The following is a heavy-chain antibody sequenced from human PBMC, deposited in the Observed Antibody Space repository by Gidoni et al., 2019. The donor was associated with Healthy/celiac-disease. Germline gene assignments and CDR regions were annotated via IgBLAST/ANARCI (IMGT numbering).Heavy chain of an antibody. CDR2: LYYSGST. J-gene: IGHJ4*02. Sequence: QLQLQESGPGLVKPSPPLSLTCTLSGGSISSGGYYWSWIRQHPGKGLEWIGYLYYSGSTYYNPSLKSRVNISVDTSKNQFSLKLSSVTAADTAVYYCAREVCSGGSCYPDYWGQGTLVTVSS. CDR3: AREVCSGGSCYPDY. CDR1: GGSISSGGYY. V-gene: IGHV4-31*03. D-gene: IGHD2-15*01.